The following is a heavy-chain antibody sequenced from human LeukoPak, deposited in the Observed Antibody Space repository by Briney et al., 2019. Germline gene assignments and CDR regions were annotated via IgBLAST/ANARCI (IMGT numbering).Heavy chain of an antibody. V-gene: IGHV4-59*01. D-gene: IGHD1-7*01. CDR2: IYYSGST. CDR3: ARESITGTTYGQMFDP. J-gene: IGHJ5*02. CDR1: GGSISSYY. Sequence: SETLSLTCTVSGGSISSYYWSWIRQPSGKGLEWIGYIYYSGSTNYKPSLKSRVTISVETSKNQFSLKLSSVTAADTAVYYCARESITGTTYGQMFDPWGQGTLVTVSS.